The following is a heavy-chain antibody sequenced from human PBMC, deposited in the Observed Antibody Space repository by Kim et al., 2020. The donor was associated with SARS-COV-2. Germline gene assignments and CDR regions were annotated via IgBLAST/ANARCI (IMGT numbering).Heavy chain of an antibody. Sequence: SVKVSCKASGFTFTSSAVQWVRQARGQRLEWIGWIVVGSGNTNYAQKFQERVTITRDMSTSTAYMELSSLRSEDTAVYYCAADSYFIAVAGLGKVHRFDYWGQGTLVTVSS. CDR3: AADSYFIAVAGLGKVHRFDY. CDR1: GFTFTSSA. V-gene: IGHV1-58*01. J-gene: IGHJ4*02. D-gene: IGHD6-19*01. CDR2: IVVGSGNT.